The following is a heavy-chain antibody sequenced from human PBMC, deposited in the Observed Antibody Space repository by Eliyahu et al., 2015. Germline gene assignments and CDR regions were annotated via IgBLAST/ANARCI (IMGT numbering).Heavy chain of an antibody. Sequence: EVQLVESGGGLVKPGGSLRLSCAASGFSFSSYNMNWVRQAPGKGLEWVSSIESSSTYIYYADSLKGRFTISRDNAKNSLYLQMNSLRAEDTAVYYCARDLDFWGQGTMVTVSS. J-gene: IGHJ3*01. V-gene: IGHV3-21*02. CDR3: ARDLDF. CDR2: IESSSTYI. CDR1: GFSFSSYN.